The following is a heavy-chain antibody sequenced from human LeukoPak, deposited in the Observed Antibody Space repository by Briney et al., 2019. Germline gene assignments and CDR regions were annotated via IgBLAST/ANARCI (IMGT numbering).Heavy chain of an antibody. CDR3: ARLRDIVVVPAAIDY. CDR1: GFTFSSYS. Sequence: GGSLRLSCAASGFTFSSYSMNWVRQAPGKGLEWVSSISSSSSYIYYADSVKGRFTISRDNAKNSLYLQMNSLRAEDTALYYCARLRDIVVVPAAIDYWGQGTLVTVSS. V-gene: IGHV3-21*04. CDR2: ISSSSSYI. J-gene: IGHJ4*02. D-gene: IGHD2-2*02.